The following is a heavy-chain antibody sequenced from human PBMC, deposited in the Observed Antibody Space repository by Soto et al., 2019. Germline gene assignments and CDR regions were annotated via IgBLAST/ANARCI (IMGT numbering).Heavy chain of an antibody. Sequence: QGLEWMGWMNPNSGNTGYAQKFQGRATMTRKTSIRTAQMELSSLRSEDTAVYHCPRSPYCSSTSCYHYGMDVWAQGTTVSVSS. CDR3: PRSPYCSSTSCYHYGMDV. D-gene: IGHD2-2*01. J-gene: IGHJ6*01. V-gene: IGHV1-8*01. CDR2: MNPNSGNT.